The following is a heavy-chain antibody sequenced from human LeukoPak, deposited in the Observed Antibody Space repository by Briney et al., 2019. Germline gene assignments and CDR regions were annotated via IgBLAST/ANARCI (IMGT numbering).Heavy chain of an antibody. D-gene: IGHD6-25*01. CDR1: GFTFSSYW. J-gene: IGHJ2*01. Sequence: GGSLRLSCAASGFTFSSYWMHWVRQAPGKRLVWVSRINGDGSSTAYADSVKGRFTISRDNAKNTLYLQMNSLTAEDTAVYYCARGPPWYFDLWGRGTLVTVSS. CDR3: ARGPPWYFDL. CDR2: INGDGSST. V-gene: IGHV3-74*01.